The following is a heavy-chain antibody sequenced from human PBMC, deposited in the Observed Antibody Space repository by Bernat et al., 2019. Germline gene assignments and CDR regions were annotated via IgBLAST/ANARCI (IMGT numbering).Heavy chain of an antibody. CDR2: INHSGST. J-gene: IGHJ4*02. D-gene: IGHD6-19*01. CDR1: GGSFSGYY. V-gene: IGHV4-34*01. CDR3: AGGSYYSSGWWCDY. Sequence: QVQLQQWGAGLLKPSETLSLTCAVYGGSFSGYYWSWIRQPPGKGLEWIVEINHSGSTNYNPSLKSRVTISVDTSKNQFSLKLSSVTAADTAVYYCAGGSYYSSGWWCDYWGQGTLVTVSS.